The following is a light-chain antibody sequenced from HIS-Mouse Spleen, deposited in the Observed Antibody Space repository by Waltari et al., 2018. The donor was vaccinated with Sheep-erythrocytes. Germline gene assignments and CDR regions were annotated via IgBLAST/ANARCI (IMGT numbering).Light chain of an antibody. J-gene: IGLJ1*01. CDR1: SSDVGGYNY. Sequence: QSALTQPRSVSGSPGQSVTIPCTGTSSDVGGYNYVSWYQQHPGKAPKIPVYDVSKRPSGVPVLFAGSKSGNAASLTISGIQAEDDADYSCCSYAGSYNHVFATGTKVTV. V-gene: IGLV2-11*01. CDR3: CSYAGSYNHV. CDR2: DVS.